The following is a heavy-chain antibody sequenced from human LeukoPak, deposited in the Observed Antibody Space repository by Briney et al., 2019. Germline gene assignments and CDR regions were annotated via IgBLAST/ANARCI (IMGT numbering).Heavy chain of an antibody. V-gene: IGHV3-33*06. J-gene: IGHJ4*02. CDR3: AKDAQRGFDYSNSLEY. Sequence: GGSLRLSCAASGFIFNHHAMHWVRQAPGKGLEWVAVIWSDKSNKFYADSVRGRFTISRDDSRKTVYLQMERMTAEDTAIYYCAKDAQRGFDYSNSLEYWGPGALVTVAS. CDR2: IWSDKSNK. CDR1: GFIFNHHA. D-gene: IGHD4-11*01.